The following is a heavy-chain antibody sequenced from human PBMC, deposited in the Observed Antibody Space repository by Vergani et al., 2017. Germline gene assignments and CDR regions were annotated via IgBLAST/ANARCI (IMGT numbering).Heavy chain of an antibody. Sequence: QVQLQESGPGLVKPSGTLSLTCAVSVGAISSSNWWSWVRQPPGKGLEWNGEIYHRGRTNYNPSLKSRVTISVDKSKNQFSLKLSSVTAAATAVYYCARVEGYCSSTSCHGTYYYYGMDVWGQGTTVTVSS. V-gene: IGHV4-4*02. CDR1: VGAISSSNW. D-gene: IGHD2-2*01. J-gene: IGHJ6*02. CDR2: IYHRGRT. CDR3: ARVEGYCSSTSCHGTYYYYGMDV.